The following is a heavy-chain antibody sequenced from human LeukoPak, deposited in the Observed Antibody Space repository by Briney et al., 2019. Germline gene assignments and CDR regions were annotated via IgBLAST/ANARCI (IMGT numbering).Heavy chain of an antibody. D-gene: IGHD3-10*01. J-gene: IGHJ4*02. Sequence: GGSLRLSCAASEFTFSSYAMNWVRQAPGKGLEWVSSISGTTGNTYYADSVKGWFTISRDNSKNTLYLQMNSLRAEDTAVYYCAIERYGSGTHYNDYWGQGTLVTVSS. CDR1: EFTFSSYA. CDR2: ISGTTGNT. CDR3: AIERYGSGTHYNDY. V-gene: IGHV3-23*01.